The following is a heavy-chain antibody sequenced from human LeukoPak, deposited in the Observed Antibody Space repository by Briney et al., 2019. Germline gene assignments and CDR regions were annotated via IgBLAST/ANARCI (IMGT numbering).Heavy chain of an antibody. CDR3: AREKYRTSTDCLHGRFYFNY. CDR1: ASPFTIYT. J-gene: IGHJ4*02. D-gene: IGHD2-2*01. CDR2: ISSDGRSE. Sequence: PGRSLRPSSLAYASPFTIYTMLWVRQPPGKGLEWVAAISSDGRSENSADSVEGRFTISRDNSKNTLYLQMNTLRAEDTAVYYCAREKYRTSTDCLHGRFYFNYWGQGTLVTVPS. V-gene: IGHV3-30*04.